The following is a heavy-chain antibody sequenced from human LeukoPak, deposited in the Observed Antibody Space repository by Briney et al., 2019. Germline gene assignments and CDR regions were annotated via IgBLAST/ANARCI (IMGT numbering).Heavy chain of an antibody. Sequence: GGSLRLSCAASGFTFSNYTMNWVRQAPGKGLEWVSYSSSSSSAIFYADSVKGRFTISRDNAKNSLYLHMNSLRTEDTAVYYCASYYYTSSGFDRYFDYWGQGTLVTVSS. D-gene: IGHD3-22*01. CDR3: ASYYYTSSGFDRYFDY. J-gene: IGHJ4*02. CDR1: GFTFSNYT. V-gene: IGHV3-48*01. CDR2: SSSSSSAI.